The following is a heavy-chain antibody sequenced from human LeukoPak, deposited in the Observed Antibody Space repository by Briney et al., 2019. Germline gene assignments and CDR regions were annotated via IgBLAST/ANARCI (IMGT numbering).Heavy chain of an antibody. CDR3: ASSLPRRWIIAAAEDY. J-gene: IGHJ4*02. CDR2: IIPIFGTA. CDR1: GGTFSSYA. V-gene: IGHV1-69*13. Sequence: SVKVSCKASGGTFSSYAISWVRQAPGQGLEWMGGIIPIFGTANYAQKFQGRVTVTADESTSTAYMELSSLRSEDTAVYYCASSLPRRWIIAAAEDYWGQGTLVTVSS. D-gene: IGHD6-13*01.